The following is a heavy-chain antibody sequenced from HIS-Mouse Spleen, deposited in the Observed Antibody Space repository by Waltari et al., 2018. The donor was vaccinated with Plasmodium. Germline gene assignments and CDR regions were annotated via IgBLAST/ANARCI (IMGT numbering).Heavy chain of an antibody. V-gene: IGHV3-7*02. CDR3: ASSWYWYFDL. CDR2: IKQDGSEK. D-gene: IGHD6-13*01. Sequence: EVQLVESGGGLVQPGGSLSLSCAASGFTFSSYWMSWVRQAPGKGLEWGAKIKQDGSEKYYGDSVKGRFTISGDNAKNSLYLQMNSLRAEDTAVYYCASSWYWYFDLWGRGTLVTVSS. J-gene: IGHJ2*01. CDR1: GFTFSSYW.